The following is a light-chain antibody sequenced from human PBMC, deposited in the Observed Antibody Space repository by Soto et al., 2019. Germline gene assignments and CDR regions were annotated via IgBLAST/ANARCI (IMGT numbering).Light chain of an antibody. CDR3: ISYTSSSTYV. Sequence: QSALTRPASVSGSPGQSITISCSGTSSDVGGYNYVSWYQHHPGKAPKLMIYDVSYRPSGVSNRFSGSKSGNTASLTISGLQAEDEADYHCISYTSSSTYVFGAGTKVTVL. CDR2: DVS. V-gene: IGLV2-14*01. J-gene: IGLJ1*01. CDR1: SSDVGGYNY.